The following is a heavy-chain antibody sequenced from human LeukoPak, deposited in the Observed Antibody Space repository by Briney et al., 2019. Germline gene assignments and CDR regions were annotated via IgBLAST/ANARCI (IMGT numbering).Heavy chain of an antibody. CDR3: ASLRGVNR. CDR2: ISSSGTTI. Sequence: GGSLRLSCAASGFTFSDYYMSWIRQPPGKGLEWVSYISSSGTTIYYADSVRGSFTVSRDNAKNSLYLQIESLSAEDTAVYYCASLRGVNRWGQGTLVTVSS. CDR1: GFTFSDYY. V-gene: IGHV3-11*01. D-gene: IGHD3-10*01. J-gene: IGHJ4*02.